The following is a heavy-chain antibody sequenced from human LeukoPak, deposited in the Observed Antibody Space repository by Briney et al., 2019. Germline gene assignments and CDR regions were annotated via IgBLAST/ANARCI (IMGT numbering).Heavy chain of an antibody. Sequence: ASVTVSCKASGGTFSSYAISWVRQAPGQGLEWMGGIIPIFGTANYAQKCQGRVTITADESTSTAYMELSSLRSEDTAVYYCARNYGSGTLWGMDVWGQGTTVTVSS. V-gene: IGHV1-69*01. CDR2: IIPIFGTA. CDR3: ARNYGSGTLWGMDV. CDR1: GGTFSSYA. D-gene: IGHD3-10*01. J-gene: IGHJ6*02.